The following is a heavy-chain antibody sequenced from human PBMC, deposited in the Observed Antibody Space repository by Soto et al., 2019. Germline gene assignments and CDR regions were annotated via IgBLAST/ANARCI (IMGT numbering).Heavy chain of an antibody. V-gene: IGHV1-46*01. D-gene: IGHD2-15*01. CDR1: GYTFTIYY. J-gene: IGHJ5*02. CDR2: IDPSGGGT. CDR3: ARDRVDCSGGNCWRSVEDT. Sequence: QVQLVQSGAEVKKPGASVKVSCKASGYTFTIYYMHWVRQAPGQGLEWMGIIDPSGGGTSYAQKCQGRLTMTGDTSTSTGYMELSSLRSEDTAVYYCARDRVDCSGGNCWRSVEDTWCQGTLVTVSS.